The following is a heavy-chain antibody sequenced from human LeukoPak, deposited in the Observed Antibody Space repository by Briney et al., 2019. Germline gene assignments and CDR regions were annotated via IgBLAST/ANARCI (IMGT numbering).Heavy chain of an antibody. D-gene: IGHD2-15*01. J-gene: IGHJ2*01. CDR2: INPNTGDT. V-gene: IGHV1-2*02. Sequence: GASVKVSCKASGFTFNVYYIHWVRQAPGQGLEWMGWINPNTGDTNFAQKFQGRVAMTRDTSLSTAYMDLSRLTSDDTAVYYCARDWPGISLHFDLWGRGTLITVSS. CDR3: ARDWPGISLHFDL. CDR1: GFTFNVYY.